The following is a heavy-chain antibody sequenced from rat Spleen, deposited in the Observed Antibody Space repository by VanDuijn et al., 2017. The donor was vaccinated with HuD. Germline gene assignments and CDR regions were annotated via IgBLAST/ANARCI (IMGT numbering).Heavy chain of an antibody. CDR1: GFTFSNYG. V-gene: IGHV5-19*01. D-gene: IGHD4-4*01. CDR3: AQWNSRYFTY. CDR2: VSPTGGST. Sequence: EVQLVESGGGLVQPGRSLKLSCAASGFTFSNYGMHWIRQAPTKGLEWVASVSPTGGSTYYRDSVKGRFTFSRDNAKSTLYLQMDSLRSEDTATYYCAQWNSRYFTYWGQGVMVTVSS. J-gene: IGHJ2*01.